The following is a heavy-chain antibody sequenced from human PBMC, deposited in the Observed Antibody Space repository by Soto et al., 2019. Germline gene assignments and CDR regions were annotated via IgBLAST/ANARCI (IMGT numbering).Heavy chain of an antibody. V-gene: IGHV3-23*01. CDR3: AKGNSWSPALVLDI. CDR1: GLTFRSYA. J-gene: IGHJ3*02. D-gene: IGHD1-7*01. CDR2: ISGSAGST. Sequence: TGGSLRLSCAASGLTFRSYAMNWVRQAPGKGLEWVSAISGSAGSTYYADSVKGQFTISRDTSKNTLYLQMNSLRAEDTAVYYCAKGNSWSPALVLDIWGQGTMVTVSS.